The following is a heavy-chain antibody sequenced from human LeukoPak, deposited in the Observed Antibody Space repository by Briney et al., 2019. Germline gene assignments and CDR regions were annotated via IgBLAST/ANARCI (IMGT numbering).Heavy chain of an antibody. CDR1: GYSISSGYY. CDR2: IYHSGST. Sequence: SETLFLTCAVSGYSISSGYYWGWIRQPPGKGLEWIGSIYHSGSTYYNPSLKSRVTISVDTSKNQFSLKLSSVTAADTAVYYCARLQSWLDPWGQGTLVTVSS. D-gene: IGHD5-24*01. J-gene: IGHJ5*02. CDR3: ARLQSWLDP. V-gene: IGHV4-38-2*01.